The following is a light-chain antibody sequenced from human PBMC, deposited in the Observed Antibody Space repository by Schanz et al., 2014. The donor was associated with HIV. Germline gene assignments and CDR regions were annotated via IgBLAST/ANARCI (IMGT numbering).Light chain of an antibody. V-gene: IGKV1-5*03. CDR1: HSISSW. CDR3: QQYNDGSYT. CDR2: QAS. Sequence: DIQMTQSPSTLSASVGDRVTITCRASHSISSWLAWYQQKPEKPPKLLIYQASSLETGVPSRFSGSGSGTEFTLAISSLQPEDFATYYCQQYNDGSYTFGQGTKLEIK. J-gene: IGKJ2*01.